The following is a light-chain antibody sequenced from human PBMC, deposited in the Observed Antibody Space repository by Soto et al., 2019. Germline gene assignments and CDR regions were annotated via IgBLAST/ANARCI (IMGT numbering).Light chain of an antibody. CDR1: QSLLYSNGYTY. Sequence: DIVMTQSPLSLPVTPGEPASISGRSSQSLLYSNGYTYLDWYLQKPGQSPQLLIYLGSSRASGVPDRFSGSGSGTDFTLKISRVEAEDVGIYYCMHALQIPITFGQGTLLEIK. J-gene: IGKJ5*01. CDR3: MHALQIPIT. V-gene: IGKV2-28*01. CDR2: LGS.